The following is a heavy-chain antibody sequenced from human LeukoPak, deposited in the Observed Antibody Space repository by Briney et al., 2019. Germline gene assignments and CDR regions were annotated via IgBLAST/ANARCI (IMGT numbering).Heavy chain of an antibody. CDR1: GGSISSSSYY. D-gene: IGHD6-19*01. CDR3: TRGWSSAGAFDI. J-gene: IGHJ3*02. CDR2: IYYSGST. V-gene: IGHV4-39*03. Sequence: SETLSLTCTVSGGSISSSSYYWVWIRQPPGKGLEWIGSIYYSGSTYQNPSLKSRVTVSMDSSKNQFSLEMKSVTAADTAVYYCTRGWSSAGAFDIWGQGTMVTVSS.